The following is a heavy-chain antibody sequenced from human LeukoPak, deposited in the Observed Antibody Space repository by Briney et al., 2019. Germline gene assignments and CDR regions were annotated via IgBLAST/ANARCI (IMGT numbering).Heavy chain of an antibody. V-gene: IGHV4-4*07. CDR3: ARAPRYYDYVWGSYRYGWFDH. CDR2: IYTSGST. D-gene: IGHD3-16*02. J-gene: IGHJ5*02. CDR1: GGSISSYY. Sequence: SETLSLTCTVSGGSISSYYWSWLRQPAGKGLEWIGRIYTSGSTNYNPSLKSGVTISVDTSKNQFSLKLSSVTAADTAVYYCARAPRYYDYVWGSYRYGWFDHWGQGTLVTVSS.